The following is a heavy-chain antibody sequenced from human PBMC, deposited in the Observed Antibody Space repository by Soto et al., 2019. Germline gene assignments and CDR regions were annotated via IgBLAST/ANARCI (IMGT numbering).Heavy chain of an antibody. CDR3: ARLNYDYVWGSYSYQNFDY. V-gene: IGHV4-39*01. CDR1: GGSISSSSYY. Sequence: QLQLQESVPGLVKPSETLSLTCTVSGGSISSSSYYWGWIRQPPGKGLEWIGSIYSSGSTYYNPSLKSRVTISVDTSKNLFSLKLSSVTAADTAVYYCARLNYDYVWGSYSYQNFDYWGQGTLVTVSS. D-gene: IGHD3-16*02. CDR2: IYSSGST. J-gene: IGHJ4*02.